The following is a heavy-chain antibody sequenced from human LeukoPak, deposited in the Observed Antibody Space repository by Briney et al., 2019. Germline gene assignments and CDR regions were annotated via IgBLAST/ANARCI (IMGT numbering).Heavy chain of an antibody. V-gene: IGHV3-7*02. CDR3: ARVISPYYYDSSGYYNDY. CDR1: GFTFSNTW. J-gene: IGHJ4*02. D-gene: IGHD3-22*01. Sequence: PGGSLILSCAASGFTFSNTWMSWVRQAPGKGLEWVANIKQDGSEKYYVDSVKGRFTISRDNAKNSLYLQMNSLRAEDTAVYYCARVISPYYYDSSGYYNDYWGQGTLVTVSS. CDR2: IKQDGSEK.